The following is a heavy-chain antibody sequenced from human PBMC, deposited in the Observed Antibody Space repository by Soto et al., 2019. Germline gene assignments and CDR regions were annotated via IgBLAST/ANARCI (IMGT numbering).Heavy chain of an antibody. V-gene: IGHV3-23*01. CDR1: GFTCRSYA. J-gene: IGHJ6*02. D-gene: IGHD2-15*01. CDR2: ISGSGGST. Sequence: GGSLRLSCAASGFTCRSYAMSWVRQAPGKGLEWVSAISGSGGSTYYADSVKGRFTISRDNSKNTLYLQMNSLRAEDTAVYYCAKDVAASDYYYYGMDVWGQGTTVTVSS. CDR3: AKDVAASDYYYYGMDV.